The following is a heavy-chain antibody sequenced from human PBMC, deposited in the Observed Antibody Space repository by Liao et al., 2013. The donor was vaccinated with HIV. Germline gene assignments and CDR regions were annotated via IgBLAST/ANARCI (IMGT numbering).Heavy chain of an antibody. CDR3: ARDQAGGGYYFYMDV. J-gene: IGHJ6*03. V-gene: IGHV4-4*07. CDR2: IYSTEIT. D-gene: IGHD3-16*01. CDR1: GGSLKNYY. Sequence: QVQLQESGPGLVKPSETLSLNCTVSGGSLKNYYWSWIRQPAGKGLEWIGRIYSTEITNYHPSFKSRVTMSVDTSKNQFSLKLSSVTAADTAIYYCARDQAGGGYYFYMDVWGKGTTVTVSS.